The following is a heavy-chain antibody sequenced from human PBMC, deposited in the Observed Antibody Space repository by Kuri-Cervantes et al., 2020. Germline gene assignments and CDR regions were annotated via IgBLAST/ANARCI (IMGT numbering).Heavy chain of an antibody. Sequence: GESLKISCAASGFTFDDYAMHWVRQAPGKGLEWVSGISGGGGRTYYADSVKGRFTISRDNSKNTLYLQMNSLKAEDTAVYYCASPTIAVTGIISGTRNAFDIWGQGTMVTVSS. CDR1: GFTFDDYA. D-gene: IGHD6-19*01. CDR3: ASPTIAVTGIISGTRNAFDI. V-gene: IGHV3-23*01. CDR2: ISGGGGRT. J-gene: IGHJ3*02.